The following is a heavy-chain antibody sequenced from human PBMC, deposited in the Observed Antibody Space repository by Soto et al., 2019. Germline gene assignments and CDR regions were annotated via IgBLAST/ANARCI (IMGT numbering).Heavy chain of an antibody. V-gene: IGHV4-34*01. Sequence: ETLSLTCAVYGGSFSGYYWSWIRQPPGKGLEWIGEINHSGSTNYNPSLKSRVTISVDTSKNQFSLKLSSVTAADTAVYYCARGGLAVAGRDFDYWGQGTLVTVSS. D-gene: IGHD6-19*01. CDR3: ARGGLAVAGRDFDY. CDR1: GGSFSGYY. J-gene: IGHJ4*02. CDR2: INHSGST.